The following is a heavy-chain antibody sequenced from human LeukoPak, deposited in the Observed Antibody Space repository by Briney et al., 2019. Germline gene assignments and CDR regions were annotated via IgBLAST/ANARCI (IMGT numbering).Heavy chain of an antibody. V-gene: IGHV4-39*07. CDR2: IYYSGST. D-gene: IGHD1-26*01. Sequence: SETLSLTCTVSGGSISSSSYYWGWIRQPPGKGLEWIGSIYYSGSTYYNTSLKSRVTISVDTSKNQFSLTLSSVTAADTAVYYCARDSTNSGSLPHRAFDIWGQGTMVTVSS. CDR1: GGSISSSSYY. J-gene: IGHJ3*02. CDR3: ARDSTNSGSLPHRAFDI.